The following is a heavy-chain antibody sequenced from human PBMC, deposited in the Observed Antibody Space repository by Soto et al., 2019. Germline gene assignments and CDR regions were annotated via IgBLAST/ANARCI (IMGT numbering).Heavy chain of an antibody. J-gene: IGHJ6*02. CDR1: GYSVSSSDYC. CDR3: APLSVSLSGPYGIHV. V-gene: IGHV4-39*01. D-gene: IGHD2-15*01. CDR2: MFYSGLT. Sequence: SETLSLTCIVSGYSVSSSDYCWAWIRQPPGKGLEWIGSMFYSGLTYYNPSLKSRVTLSVDTSKNQFSVRLNSVTAADTAVYYCAPLSVSLSGPYGIHVWGQGTTVTVS.